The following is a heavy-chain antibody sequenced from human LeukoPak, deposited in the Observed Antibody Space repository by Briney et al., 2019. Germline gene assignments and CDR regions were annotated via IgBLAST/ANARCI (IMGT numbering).Heavy chain of an antibody. CDR3: VQDWAWGAFGY. CDR2: ITPDAGRT. D-gene: IGHD7-27*01. Sequence: GGSLRLSCAASGFTFSNYGMNWVRQAPGKGLEWVSGITPDAGRTYYADSVKGRFTIYRDNSRNTVYLQMNSLGAEDTAVYYCVQDWAWGAFGYWGQGTLVTVSS. J-gene: IGHJ4*02. V-gene: IGHV3-23*01. CDR1: GFTFSNYG.